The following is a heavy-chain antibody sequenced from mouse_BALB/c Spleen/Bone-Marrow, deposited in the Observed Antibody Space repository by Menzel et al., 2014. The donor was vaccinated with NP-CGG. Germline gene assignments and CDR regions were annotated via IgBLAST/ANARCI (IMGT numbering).Heavy chain of an antibody. V-gene: IGHV1-18*01. CDR1: GYSFTGYT. Sequence: EVQLVESGPELVKPGASMKISCKASGYSFTGYTMNWVKQSHGKNLEWIGLINPYNGGTSYNQKFKGKATLTVGKSSSTAYMELLSLTSEDSAVYYCARWDYYGYAMDYWGQGTSVTVSS. J-gene: IGHJ4*01. CDR3: ARWDYYGYAMDY. D-gene: IGHD1-1*01. CDR2: INPYNGGT.